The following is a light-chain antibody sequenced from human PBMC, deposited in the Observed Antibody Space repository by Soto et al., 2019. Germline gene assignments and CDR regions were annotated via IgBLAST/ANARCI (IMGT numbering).Light chain of an antibody. CDR1: SSNIGAGYD. J-gene: IGLJ3*02. V-gene: IGLV1-40*01. CDR3: QSYDSSLSASGV. CDR2: ANN. Sequence: QSVLTQPPSVSGAPGQRVTISCTGSSSNIGAGYDVHWYQHLPGTAPKLLIYANNNRPSGVPDRFSASKSGTSASLAITGLQAEDEADYYCQSYDSSLSASGVFGGGTQLTVL.